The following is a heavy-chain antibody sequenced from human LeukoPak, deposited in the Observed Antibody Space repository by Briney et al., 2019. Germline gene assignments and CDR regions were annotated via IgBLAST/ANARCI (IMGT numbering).Heavy chain of an antibody. V-gene: IGHV3-7*02. CDR3: TKYGDDDTPGLS. J-gene: IGHJ4*02. CDR1: GFSFSSHW. D-gene: IGHD4-17*01. Sequence: PGGSLRLSCAASGFSFSSHWMTWVRQAPGKGLEWVANIKEDGSDKYYVDSVKGRFTISRDNAKNSLYLQMNSLRAEDTAVYYCTKYGDDDTPGLSWGQGTLVTVSS. CDR2: IKEDGSDK.